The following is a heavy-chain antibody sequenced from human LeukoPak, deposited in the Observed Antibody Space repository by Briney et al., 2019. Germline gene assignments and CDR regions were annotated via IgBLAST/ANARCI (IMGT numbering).Heavy chain of an antibody. CDR2: INHSGST. D-gene: IGHD3-22*01. V-gene: IGHV4-34*01. J-gene: IGHJ4*02. Sequence: SETLSLTCAVYGGSFSGYYWSWIRQPPGKGLGWIGEINHSGSTNYNPSLKSRVTISVDTSKNQFSLKLSSVTAADTAVYYCARGRGSYYDSSGRALRYWGQGTLVTVSS. CDR1: GGSFSGYY. CDR3: ARGRGSYYDSSGRALRY.